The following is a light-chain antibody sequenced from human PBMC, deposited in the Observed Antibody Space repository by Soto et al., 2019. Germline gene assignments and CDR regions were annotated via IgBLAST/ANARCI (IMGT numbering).Light chain of an antibody. Sequence: EVVLTQAPGTLSLSPGERATLSGMAMQSVSNNYLAWYQQKPGQAPRLLIYGSFSRATGTPDRFSGSGSGTDFTLIISRLEPEDFAVYYSQQYGGSPLYTFGQGTKLEIK. V-gene: IGKV3-20*01. CDR1: QSVSNNY. CDR2: GSF. CDR3: QQYGGSPLYT. J-gene: IGKJ2*01.